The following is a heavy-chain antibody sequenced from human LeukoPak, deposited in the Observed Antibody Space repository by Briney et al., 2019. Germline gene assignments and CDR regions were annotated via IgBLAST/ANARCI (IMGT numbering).Heavy chain of an antibody. CDR3: ARDTRDRNGYGDYSPDY. CDR1: GYTFTNYY. J-gene: IGHJ4*02. CDR2: INPSGGGT. V-gene: IGHV1-46*01. Sequence: ASVKVSCKASGYTFTNYYMHWVRQAPGQGLEWMGIINPSGGGTDYAQKFRGRLTMTRDTSTRTVYMELSSLTSEDTAVYYCARDTRDRNGYGDYSPDYWGQGSLVTVSS. D-gene: IGHD4-17*01.